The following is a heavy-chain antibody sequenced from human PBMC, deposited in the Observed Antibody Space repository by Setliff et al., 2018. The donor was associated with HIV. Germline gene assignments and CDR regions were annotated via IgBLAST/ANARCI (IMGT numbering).Heavy chain of an antibody. J-gene: IGHJ5*02. Sequence: ASVKVSCKASGGTFSSYAISWVRQAPGQGLEWMGGISAYNVNTNYAQKLQGRVTMTTDTSTSTAYMELRSPRSDDTAVYYCARGTTPLGWFDPWGQGTLVTVSS. V-gene: IGHV1-18*01. CDR2: ISAYNVNT. D-gene: IGHD2-2*01. CDR3: ARGTTPLGWFDP. CDR1: GGTFSSYA.